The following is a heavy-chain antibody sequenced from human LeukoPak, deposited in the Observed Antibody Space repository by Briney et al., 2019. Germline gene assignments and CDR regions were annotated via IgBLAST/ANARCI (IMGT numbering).Heavy chain of an antibody. CDR3: AAPTYYYDSSGYVDAFDI. CDR2: IVVGSGNT. D-gene: IGHD3-22*01. CDR1: GFTFTISA. Sequence: SVKVSCKASGFTFTISAVQWVRQARGQRLEWIGWIVVGSGNTNYAQKFQERVTITRDMSTSTAYMELSSLRSEDTAVYYCAAPTYYYDSSGYVDAFDIWGQGTMVTVSS. J-gene: IGHJ3*02. V-gene: IGHV1-58*01.